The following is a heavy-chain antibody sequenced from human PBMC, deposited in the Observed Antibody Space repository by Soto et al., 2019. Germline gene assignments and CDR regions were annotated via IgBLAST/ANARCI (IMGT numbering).Heavy chain of an antibody. J-gene: IGHJ6*03. CDR2: TYYSGST. Sequence: SETLSLTCTVSGGSISSYYWSWIRQPPGKGLEWIGYTYYSGSTNYNPSLKSRVTISVDTSKNQFSLKLSSVTAADTAVYYCARGVNSGYDFGYYYYYMDVWGKGTTVTVSS. V-gene: IGHV4-59*01. CDR3: ARGVNSGYDFGYYYYYMDV. D-gene: IGHD5-12*01. CDR1: GGSISSYY.